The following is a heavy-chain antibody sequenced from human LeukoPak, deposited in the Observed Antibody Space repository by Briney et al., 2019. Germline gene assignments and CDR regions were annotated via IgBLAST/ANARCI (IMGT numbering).Heavy chain of an antibody. Sequence: SETLSLTCTVPGGSISSYYWSWLRQPPGKGLEWIGYIYYSGSTNYNPSLKSRVTISVDTSKNQFSLKLSSVTAADTAVYYCARDVRGGYYFDYWGQGTLVTVSS. CDR1: GGSISSYY. D-gene: IGHD3-10*02. V-gene: IGHV4-59*01. CDR3: ARDVRGGYYFDY. CDR2: IYYSGST. J-gene: IGHJ4*02.